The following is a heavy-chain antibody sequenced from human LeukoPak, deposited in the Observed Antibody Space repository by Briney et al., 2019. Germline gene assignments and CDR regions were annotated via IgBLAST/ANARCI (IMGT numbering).Heavy chain of an antibody. V-gene: IGHV1-18*01. Sequence: ASVKVSCKASGYIFTSYGITWVRQAPGEGLEWMGWISGYNDGAKYAQKFQGRVTMTTDTSTRTAYTELRSLRSDDTAVYYCVRVNWSDGDNWFDPWGQGTLVTVSS. CDR3: VRVNWSDGDNWFDP. CDR2: ISGYNDGA. CDR1: GYIFTSYG. D-gene: IGHD1-1*01. J-gene: IGHJ5*02.